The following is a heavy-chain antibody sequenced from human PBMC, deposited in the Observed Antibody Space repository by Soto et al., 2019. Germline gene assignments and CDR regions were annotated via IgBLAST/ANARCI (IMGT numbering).Heavy chain of an antibody. CDR2: IKQDGSDK. D-gene: IGHD4-17*01. V-gene: IGHV3-7*01. J-gene: IGHJ4*02. CDR3: ARPTSADYGDYGWDF. Sequence: PGGSLRLSCAASGFTIRSYWMSWVRQAPGKGLAWVANIKQDGSDKYYVDSVKGRFTISRDNAKNSLYLQMNSLRAEDTAVYYCARPTSADYGDYGWDFWGQGT. CDR1: GFTIRSYW.